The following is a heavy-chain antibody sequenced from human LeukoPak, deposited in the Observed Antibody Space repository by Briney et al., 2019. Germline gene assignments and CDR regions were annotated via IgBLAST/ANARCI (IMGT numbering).Heavy chain of an antibody. J-gene: IGHJ4*02. CDR1: GFTFSNAW. V-gene: IGHV3-15*01. D-gene: IGHD3-9*01. CDR2: IKSKTDGETT. CDR3: TTDPGYFDNQDYFDY. Sequence: GTLCFSGAASGFTFSNAWLRWVDQAPGKGLEWVGRIKSKTDGETTDYAAPVKGRFTISRDDSKNTLYLQMDSLKTEDTAVYYCTTDPGYFDNQDYFDYWGQGTLVTVSS.